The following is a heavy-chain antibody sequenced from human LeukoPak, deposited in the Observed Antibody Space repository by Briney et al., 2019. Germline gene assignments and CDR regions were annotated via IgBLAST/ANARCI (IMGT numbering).Heavy chain of an antibody. D-gene: IGHD5-12*01. V-gene: IGHV4-59*01. CDR2: IYYSGST. J-gene: IGHJ3*02. Sequence: PSETPCLTCTVSGGSISSYHWGWIRQPPGKGLEWIGFIYYSGSTNYNPSLKSRVIISVDTSKNQISLKLSSVTAADTAVYYCARGNSGYDYAFDIWGQGTMVSVSS. CDR1: GGSISSYH. CDR3: ARGNSGYDYAFDI.